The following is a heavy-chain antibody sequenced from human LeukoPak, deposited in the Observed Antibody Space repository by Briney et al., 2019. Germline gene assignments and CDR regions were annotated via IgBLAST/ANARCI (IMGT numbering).Heavy chain of an antibody. V-gene: IGHV4-61*02. CDR1: AGSISSGSYY. Sequence: SETLSLTCTVAAGSISSGSYYWSWLRHPAGKGLEWIARIFTSGSTNYNPSLKSRVTMSVDTSKNQFSLKVRSVTAADTAVYYCARVGGDYGDYDYWGQGTLGTVSA. CDR3: ARVGGDYGDYDY. CDR2: IFTSGST. J-gene: IGHJ4*02. D-gene: IGHD4-17*01.